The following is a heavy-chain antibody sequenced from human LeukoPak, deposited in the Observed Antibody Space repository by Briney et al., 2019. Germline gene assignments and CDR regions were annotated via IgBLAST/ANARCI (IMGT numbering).Heavy chain of an antibody. V-gene: IGHV1-2*02. CDR3: ARALLVRGVIILFDY. D-gene: IGHD3-10*01. CDR1: GYTFTVYY. J-gene: IGHJ4*02. Sequence: GASVKVSCKASGYTFTVYYMHWVRQAPGQGIEWMGWINPNSGGTNYAEKFQDRVTMTRDTSISTAYMELSRLRSDDTAVYYCARALLVRGVIILFDYWGQGSLVTVSS. CDR2: INPNSGGT.